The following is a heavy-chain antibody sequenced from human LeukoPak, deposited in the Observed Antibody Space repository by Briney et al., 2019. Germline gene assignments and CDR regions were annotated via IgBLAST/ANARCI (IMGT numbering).Heavy chain of an antibody. CDR3: ARAERYYYDSSGPIWYFDL. J-gene: IGHJ2*01. Sequence: SQTLSLTCAVSGGSISSGGYSWSWIRQPPGKGLEWIGYIYHSGSTYYNPSLKSRVTISVDTSKNQFSLKLSSVTAADTAVYYCARAERYYYDSSGPIWYFDLWGRGTLVTVSS. D-gene: IGHD3-22*01. V-gene: IGHV4-30-2*01. CDR2: IYHSGST. CDR1: GGSISSGGYS.